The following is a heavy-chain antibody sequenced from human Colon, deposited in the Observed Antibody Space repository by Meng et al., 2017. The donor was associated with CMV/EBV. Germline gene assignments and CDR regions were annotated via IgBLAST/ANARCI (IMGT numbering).Heavy chain of an antibody. CDR3: ARDGLSGRYFDY. J-gene: IGHJ4*02. D-gene: IGHD6-25*01. Sequence: SCKASGYNVTSNNMIWVRQDPGQGPEWMGWIETKTGSPTYAQGFTGRFGFALDTSVSTTYLQISSLKAEDTAVYYCARDGLSGRYFDYWGQGTLVTVSS. CDR1: GYNVTSNN. V-gene: IGHV7-4-1*02. CDR2: IETKTGSP.